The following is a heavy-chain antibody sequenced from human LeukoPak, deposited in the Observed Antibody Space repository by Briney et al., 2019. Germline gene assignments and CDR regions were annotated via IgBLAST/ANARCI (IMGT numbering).Heavy chain of an antibody. Sequence: SVKVSCEASGGTSSNYAISWGRQAPGQGLEWMGRIIPNSDTANYAQKFQGRVTTTADKSTTTVYMDLSSLRYEDTAVYFCSSGSRGGGWKRLDYWGQGTLVTVSS. CDR2: IIPNSDTA. CDR1: GGTSSNYA. V-gene: IGHV1-69*06. D-gene: IGHD2-15*01. CDR3: SSGSRGGGWKRLDY. J-gene: IGHJ4*02.